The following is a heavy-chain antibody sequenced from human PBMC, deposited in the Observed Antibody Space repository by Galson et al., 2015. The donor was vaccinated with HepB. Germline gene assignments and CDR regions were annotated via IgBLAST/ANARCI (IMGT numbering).Heavy chain of an antibody. D-gene: IGHD3-10*01. CDR1: GFIVSSNY. CDR2: IYSGGST. Sequence: SLRLSCAASGFIVSSNYMSWVRQAPGKGLEWVSVIYSGGSTYYADSVKGRFTISRDNSKNTLYLQMNSLRAEDTAVYYCARESGYYGSGSYRKEHHYLADYYYYGMDVWGQGTTVTVSS. V-gene: IGHV3-66*01. CDR3: ARESGYYGSGSYRKEHHYLADYYYYGMDV. J-gene: IGHJ6*02.